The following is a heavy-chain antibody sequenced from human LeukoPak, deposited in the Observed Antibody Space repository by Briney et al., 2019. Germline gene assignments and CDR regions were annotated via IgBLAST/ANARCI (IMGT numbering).Heavy chain of an antibody. D-gene: IGHD1-26*01. CDR2: ISNSGGST. J-gene: IGHJ3*02. Sequence: GGSLRLSCAASGFTFSSYAMNWVRQAPGKGLEWVSGISNSGGSTYYADSVKGRFTISRDNSKNTLYLQMNSLRAEDTAVYYCAKTWELLLDAFDIWGQGTMVTVSS. CDR3: AKTWELLLDAFDI. CDR1: GFTFSSYA. V-gene: IGHV3-23*01.